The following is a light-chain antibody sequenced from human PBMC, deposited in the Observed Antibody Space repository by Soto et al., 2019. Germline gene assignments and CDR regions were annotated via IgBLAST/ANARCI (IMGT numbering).Light chain of an antibody. J-gene: IGKJ1*01. Sequence: EIVLTQSPGTLSLSPGERATLSCRASQRVSSRYLAWYQQKPGQAPSLLIFGASNRATGIPDRFSGSGSGTEFTLTISSLQSEDFAVYFCQQYADWPKTFGQGTKVDIK. V-gene: IGKV3-20*01. CDR2: GAS. CDR3: QQYADWPKT. CDR1: QRVSSRY.